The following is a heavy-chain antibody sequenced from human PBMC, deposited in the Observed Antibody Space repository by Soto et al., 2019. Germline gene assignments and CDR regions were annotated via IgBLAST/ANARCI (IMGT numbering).Heavy chain of an antibody. V-gene: IGHV3-7*01. D-gene: IGHD2-15*01. CDR3: ASPPYCSGGSCYSP. CDR1: GFTFSSYW. J-gene: IGHJ5*02. CDR2: IKQDGSEK. Sequence: GGSLRLSCAASGFTFSSYWMSWVRQASGKGLEWVANIKQDGSEKYYVDSVKGRFTISRDNAKNSLYLQMNSLRAEDTAVYYCASPPYCSGGSCYSPWGQGTLVTVSS.